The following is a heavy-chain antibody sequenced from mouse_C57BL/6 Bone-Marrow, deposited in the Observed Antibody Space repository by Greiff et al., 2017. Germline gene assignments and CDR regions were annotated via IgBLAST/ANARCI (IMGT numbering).Heavy chain of an antibody. J-gene: IGHJ2*01. CDR3: ARPNLGTQLGRDY. CDR1: GYAFTNYL. D-gene: IGHD4-1*02. CDR2: INPGSGGT. Sequence: QVQLQQSGAELVRPGTSVKVSCKASGYAFTNYLIEWVKQRPGQGLEWIGVINPGSGGTNYNEKFKGQATLTAAKSSSTAYMQLSSLTSEDSAVYFCARPNLGTQLGRDYWGQGTTLAVAS. V-gene: IGHV1-54*01.